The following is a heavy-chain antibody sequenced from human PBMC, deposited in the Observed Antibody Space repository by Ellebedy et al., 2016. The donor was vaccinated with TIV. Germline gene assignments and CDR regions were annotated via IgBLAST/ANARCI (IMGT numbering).Heavy chain of an antibody. CDR3: ARDKLHLIDY. Sequence: ASVKVSXXASGYTFTSYGISWVRQAPGQGLEWMGWISAYNGNTNYAQKLQGRVTMTTDTSTSTAYMELRSLRSDATAVYYCARDKLHLIDYWGQGTLVTVSS. CDR1: GYTFTSYG. J-gene: IGHJ4*02. CDR2: ISAYNGNT. D-gene: IGHD1-7*01. V-gene: IGHV1-18*01.